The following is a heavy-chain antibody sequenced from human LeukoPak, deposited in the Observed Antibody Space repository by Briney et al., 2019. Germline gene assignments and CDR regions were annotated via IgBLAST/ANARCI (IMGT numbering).Heavy chain of an antibody. Sequence: GASVKVSCKASGYTFTNYGISWVRQAPGQGLEWMGYIIAYNGNTNYAQNFQGRVTMTEDTSTDTAYMELSSLRSEDTAVYYCATDRVLVGMDVWGQGTTVTVSS. V-gene: IGHV1-18*01. CDR2: IIAYNGNT. CDR1: GYTFTNYG. D-gene: IGHD6-13*01. J-gene: IGHJ6*02. CDR3: ATDRVLVGMDV.